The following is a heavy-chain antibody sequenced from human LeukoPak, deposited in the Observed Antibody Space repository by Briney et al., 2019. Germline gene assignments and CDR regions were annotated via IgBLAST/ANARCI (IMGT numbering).Heavy chain of an antibody. CDR2: ISGSGGST. Sequence: GGSLRLSCAASGFTISSYAMSWVRQAPGKGLEWVSAISGSGGSTYYADSVKGRFTSARDNSKNTLYLQRNSWGAEDTAVYYCARALSHSNGSMSFWGEGALVIVSP. V-gene: IGHV3-23*01. J-gene: IGHJ4*02. D-gene: IGHD5-18*01. CDR3: ARALSHSNGSMSF. CDR1: GFTISSYA.